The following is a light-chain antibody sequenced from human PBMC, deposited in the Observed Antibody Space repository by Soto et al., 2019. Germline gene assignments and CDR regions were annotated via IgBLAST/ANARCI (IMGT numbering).Light chain of an antibody. V-gene: IGKV3-20*01. CDR2: GAS. CDR3: QQYGSSHWT. Sequence: EIVLTQSPGTLSLSPGERATLSCRASQSVSSSYLAWYQQKPGQAPRLLIYGASSRATGIPDRFSGSGSGTDCTLTISRLEPEDFAVYYCQQYGSSHWTFGQGTKVDIK. J-gene: IGKJ1*01. CDR1: QSVSSSY.